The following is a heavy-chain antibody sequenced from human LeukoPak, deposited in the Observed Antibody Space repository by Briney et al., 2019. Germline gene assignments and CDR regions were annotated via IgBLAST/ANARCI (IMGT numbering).Heavy chain of an antibody. Sequence: RASVKVSCKVSGYTVTELSMHWVRQAPGKGLEWMGGFDREDGETIYAQKFQGRVTMTEDTSTDTAYMELSSLRSEDTAVYYCATGLADFWSGYRLDYWGQGTLVTVSS. D-gene: IGHD3-3*01. V-gene: IGHV1-24*01. CDR3: ATGLADFWSGYRLDY. J-gene: IGHJ4*02. CDR1: GYTVTELS. CDR2: FDREDGET.